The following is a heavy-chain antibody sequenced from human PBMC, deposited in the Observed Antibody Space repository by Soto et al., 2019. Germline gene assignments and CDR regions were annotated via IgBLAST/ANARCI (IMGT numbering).Heavy chain of an antibody. CDR3: ARERLGNYYGSGSHNWFDS. CDR1: GCSISSGGYY. CDR2: IYYSGST. V-gene: IGHV4-31*03. D-gene: IGHD3-10*01. J-gene: IGHJ5*01. Sequence: SETLSLTCTVSGCSISSGGYYWSWIRQHPGKGLEWIGYIYYSGSTYYNPSLKRRTTISVDTSKNQFSLKLSSVTAADTAVYYCARERLGNYYGSGSHNWFDSWGQGTLVTVSS.